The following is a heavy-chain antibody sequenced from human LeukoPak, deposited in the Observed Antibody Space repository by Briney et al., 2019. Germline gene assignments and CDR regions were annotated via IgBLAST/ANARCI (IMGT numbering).Heavy chain of an antibody. CDR3: AKIAPNSFYYMDV. Sequence: RPSETLSLTCTVSGGSISSYYWSWIRQPPGKGLEWIGYVYYSGSTNYNPSLASRVTMSVDTSKTQFSLKLRSVTAADTAVYYCAKIAPNSFYYMDVWGKGTTVTVSS. D-gene: IGHD2/OR15-2a*01. V-gene: IGHV4-59*01. J-gene: IGHJ6*03. CDR1: GGSISSYY. CDR2: VYYSGST.